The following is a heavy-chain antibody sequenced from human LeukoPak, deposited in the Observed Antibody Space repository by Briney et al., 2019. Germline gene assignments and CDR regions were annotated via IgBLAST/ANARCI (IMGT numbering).Heavy chain of an antibody. Sequence: PGGSLRLSCAASGFTVSSNYMSWVRQAPGKGLEWVSVIYSGGSTYYADSVKGRFTISRDNSKNTLYLQMNSLRAEDTAVYYCARGGPYYYDSSGYPLNYWGQGTLVTVSS. J-gene: IGHJ4*02. V-gene: IGHV3-66*01. CDR2: IYSGGST. CDR3: ARGGPYYYDSSGYPLNY. CDR1: GFTVSSNY. D-gene: IGHD3-22*01.